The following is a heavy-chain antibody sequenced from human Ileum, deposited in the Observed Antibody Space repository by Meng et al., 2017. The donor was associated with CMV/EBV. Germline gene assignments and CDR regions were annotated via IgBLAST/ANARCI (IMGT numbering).Heavy chain of an antibody. Sequence: GSGSSFTNYWVGWVRQTPGKGLEWIGMIDPADSDTRYSPSFQGQVTISGDKSISIAYLEWNSLKASDTAMYFCFRRGHSYVDYWGQGTLVTVSS. CDR1: GSSFTNYW. D-gene: IGHD3-16*01. CDR2: IDPADSDT. CDR3: FRRGHSYVDY. J-gene: IGHJ4*02. V-gene: IGHV5-51*01.